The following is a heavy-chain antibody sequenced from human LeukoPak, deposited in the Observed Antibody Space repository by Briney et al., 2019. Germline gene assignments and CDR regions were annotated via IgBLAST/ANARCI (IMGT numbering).Heavy chain of an antibody. V-gene: IGHV4-59*01. CDR2: IYYSGST. CDR1: GGSISSYY. D-gene: IGHD2-2*01. CDR3: ARVNARRDAFDI. J-gene: IGHJ3*02. Sequence: SETLSLTCTVSGGSISSYYWSWIRQPPGKGLEWIGYIYYSGSTNYNPSLKSRVTISVDTSKNQFSLKLSPVTAADTAVYYCARVNARRDAFDIWGQGTMVTVSS.